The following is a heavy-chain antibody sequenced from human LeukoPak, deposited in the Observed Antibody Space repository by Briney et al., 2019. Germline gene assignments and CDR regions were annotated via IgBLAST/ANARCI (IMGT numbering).Heavy chain of an antibody. Sequence: PSETLSLTCAVYGGSFSGYYWSWIRQPPGKGLEWLGEINHSGSTNYNPSLKSRVTISVDTSKNQFSLKLSSVTAADTAVYYCARVARDYDILTGYYWYYYYMDVWGKGTTVTISS. J-gene: IGHJ6*03. D-gene: IGHD3-9*01. CDR2: INHSGST. V-gene: IGHV4-34*01. CDR1: GGSFSGYY. CDR3: ARVARDYDILTGYYWYYYYMDV.